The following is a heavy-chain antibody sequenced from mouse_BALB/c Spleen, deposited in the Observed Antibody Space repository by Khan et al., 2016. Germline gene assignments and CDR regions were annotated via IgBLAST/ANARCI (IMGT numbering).Heavy chain of an antibody. CDR2: INPGSGGT. V-gene: IGHV1-54*01. Sequence: QVQLKQSGAELVRPGTSVKVSCKASGYAFTNCLIEWVKQRPGQGLEWIGVINPGSGGTNYNERFKGKATLTADNSSSTAYMQLSSLTSDDSAVYFYASHYGSSYVGFAYWGQGTLVTVSA. CDR1: GYAFTNCL. J-gene: IGHJ3*01. D-gene: IGHD1-1*01. CDR3: ASHYGSSYVGFAY.